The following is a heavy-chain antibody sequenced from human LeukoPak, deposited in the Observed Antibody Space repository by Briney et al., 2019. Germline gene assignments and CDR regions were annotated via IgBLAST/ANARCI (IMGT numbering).Heavy chain of an antibody. Sequence: PGGSLRLSCAASGFTFSSYSMNWVRQAPGKGLEWVSSISSSSSYIYYADSVKGRFTISRDNAKNSLYLQMNSLRAEDTAVYYCARELGAGYNFGDYWGQGTLVTVSS. CDR1: GFTFSSYS. CDR2: ISSSSSYI. D-gene: IGHD5-24*01. V-gene: IGHV3-21*01. J-gene: IGHJ4*02. CDR3: ARELGAGYNFGDY.